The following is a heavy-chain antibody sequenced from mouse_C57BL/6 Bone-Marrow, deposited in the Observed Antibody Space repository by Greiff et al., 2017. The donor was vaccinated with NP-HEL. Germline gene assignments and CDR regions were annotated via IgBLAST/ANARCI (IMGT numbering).Heavy chain of an antibody. V-gene: IGHV1-64*01. CDR1: GYTFTSYW. Sequence: QVQLQQPGAELVKPGASVKLSCKASGYTFTSYWMHWVKQRPGQGLEWIGMIHPNSGSTNYNEKFKSKATLTVDKSSSTAYMQLSSLTAEDSAVYYCARLTTDGFAYWGQGTLVTVSA. D-gene: IGHD1-1*01. J-gene: IGHJ3*01. CDR2: IHPNSGST. CDR3: ARLTTDGFAY.